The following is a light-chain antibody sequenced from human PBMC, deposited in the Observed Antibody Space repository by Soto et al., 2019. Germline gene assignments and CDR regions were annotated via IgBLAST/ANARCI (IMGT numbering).Light chain of an antibody. CDR2: WAA. V-gene: IGKV4-1*01. J-gene: IGKJ1*01. Sequence: DIVMTQSPDSLAVSLGERATINCKSSQSVLYSSNNKNYLAWYQQKPGQPPKLLIYWAATRESGVPDRLSGSGSGTDFTLTISSLHAEDVAVYYCQQYYSTWTFGQGTKVEIK. CDR3: QQYYSTWT. CDR1: QSVLYSSNNKNY.